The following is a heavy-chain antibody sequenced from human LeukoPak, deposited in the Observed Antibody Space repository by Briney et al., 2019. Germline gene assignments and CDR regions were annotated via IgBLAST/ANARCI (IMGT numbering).Heavy chain of an antibody. J-gene: IGHJ4*02. CDR1: GFTLRYYW. Sequence: PGGSLRLSCVASGFTLRYYWMSWVRQAPGKGLEWVANIKQDGSEKYYLDSVKGRFTISRDNAENSLFLQMNSLRVEDTAVYYCARGYCSSTSCYSTAIDYWGQGTLVTVSS. V-gene: IGHV3-7*01. D-gene: IGHD2-2*01. CDR2: IKQDGSEK. CDR3: ARGYCSSTSCYSTAIDY.